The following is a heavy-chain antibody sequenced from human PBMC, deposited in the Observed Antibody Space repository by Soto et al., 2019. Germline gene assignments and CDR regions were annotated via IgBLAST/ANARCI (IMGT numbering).Heavy chain of an antibody. CDR2: MNPNSGNT. CDR3: ARGKTISGTVMGY. Sequence: ASVKVSCKASGYTFTSYDINWVRQATGQGLERMGWMNPNSGNTGYAQRFQGRVTMTRNTSITTAYMELSSLRPEDTAVYYCARGKTISGTVMGYWGQGTQVTVSS. J-gene: IGHJ4*02. D-gene: IGHD3-3*01. V-gene: IGHV1-8*01. CDR1: GYTFTSYD.